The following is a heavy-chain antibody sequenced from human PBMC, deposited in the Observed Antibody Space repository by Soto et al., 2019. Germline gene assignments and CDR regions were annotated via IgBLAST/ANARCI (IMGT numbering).Heavy chain of an antibody. Sequence: EVQLFESGGGLVQPGGALRLSCAASGFTFSSYAMSWVRQAPGKGLEWVSTTSSSGGSTYYADSVKGRFTISRDNSKNTFYLQTNSLRAEDMAVYYCAKDGGYGWGSYYSYDWGQGTLVTVSS. CDR2: TSSSGGST. CDR1: GFTFSSYA. J-gene: IGHJ4*02. CDR3: AKDGGYGWGSYYSYD. D-gene: IGHD3-10*01. V-gene: IGHV3-23*01.